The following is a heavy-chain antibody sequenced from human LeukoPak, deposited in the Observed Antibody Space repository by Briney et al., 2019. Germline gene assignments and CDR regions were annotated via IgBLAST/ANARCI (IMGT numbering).Heavy chain of an antibody. Sequence: ASVTVSCKASGYTFTSYGISWVRQAPGQGLEWMGWISAYNGNTNYAQKLQGRVTMTTDTSTSTAYMELRSLRSDDTAVYYCARDEEYYDSSGYYYGSYWGQGTLVTVSS. D-gene: IGHD3-22*01. V-gene: IGHV1-18*01. CDR2: ISAYNGNT. CDR1: GYTFTSYG. CDR3: ARDEEYYDSSGYYYGSY. J-gene: IGHJ4*02.